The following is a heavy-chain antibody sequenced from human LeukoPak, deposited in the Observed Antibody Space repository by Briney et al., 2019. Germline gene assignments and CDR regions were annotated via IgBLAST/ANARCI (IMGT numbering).Heavy chain of an antibody. D-gene: IGHD5-24*01. J-gene: IGHJ4*02. V-gene: IGHV1-46*01. CDR3: ARAVEMATIAEIDY. CDR2: INPSGGST. CDR1: GYTFTSYY. Sequence: ASVKVSCKASGYTFTSYYIHWVRQAPGQGLEWMRIINPSGGSTSYAQKFQGRVTMTRDMSTSTVYMELSSLRSEDTAVYYCARAVEMATIAEIDYWGQGTLVTVSS.